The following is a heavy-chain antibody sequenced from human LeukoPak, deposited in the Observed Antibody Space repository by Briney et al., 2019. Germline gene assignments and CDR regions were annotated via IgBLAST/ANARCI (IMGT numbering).Heavy chain of an antibody. V-gene: IGHV4-34*01. CDR3: ARGGDGYNFDY. Sequence: SETLSLTCAVYGGSFSGYYWSWIRQPPGKGLEWIGEINHSGSTNYNPSLKSRVTISVDTSKNQFSLKLSSVTVAATAVYYCARGGDGYNFDYWGQGTLVTVSS. J-gene: IGHJ4*02. CDR2: INHSGST. D-gene: IGHD5-24*01. CDR1: GGSFSGYY.